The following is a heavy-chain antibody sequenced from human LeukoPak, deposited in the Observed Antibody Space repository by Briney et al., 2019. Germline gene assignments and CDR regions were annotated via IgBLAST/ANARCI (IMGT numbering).Heavy chain of an antibody. V-gene: IGHV1-2*02. CDR1: GYTFTDYF. CDR2: INPNSGGT. CDR3: ARGRAPDYYYYYYMDV. J-gene: IGHJ6*03. Sequence: GASVKVSCKASGYTFTDYFMHWVRQAPGQGLEWMGWINPNSGGTNFAQKFQGRVTMTRDTSISTAYMELSRLRSDDTAVYYCARGRAPDYYYYYYMDVWGKGTTVTISS.